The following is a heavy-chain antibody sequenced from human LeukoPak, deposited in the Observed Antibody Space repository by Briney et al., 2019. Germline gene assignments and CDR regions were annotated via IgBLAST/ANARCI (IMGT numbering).Heavy chain of an antibody. V-gene: IGHV4-34*01. CDR2: INHSGST. J-gene: IGHJ4*02. CDR3: AREAWRNALNY. D-gene: IGHD5-12*01. CDR1: GGSFSGYY. Sequence: SETLSLTCAVYGGSFSGYYWSWIRQPPGKGLEWIGEINHSGSTNYNPSLKSRVTISVDTSKNQFSLKLSSVTAAGTAVYYCAREAWRNALNYWGQGTLVTVSS.